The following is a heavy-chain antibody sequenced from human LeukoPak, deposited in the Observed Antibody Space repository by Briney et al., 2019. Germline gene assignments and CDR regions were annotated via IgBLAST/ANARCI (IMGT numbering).Heavy chain of an antibody. CDR2: INEDGSNK. CDR3: TRVIVAVPGYFDYFDF. V-gene: IGHV3-7*01. J-gene: IGHJ4*02. CDR1: GFNFSNHY. Sequence: GGSLRLSCTASGFNFSNHYMRWIRQAPGKGLEWVANINEDGSNKWHLGSVKGRFTVSRDNARNSLYLQMNSLRVEDTAVYYCTRVIVAVPGYFDYFDFWGQGVLVNVSS. D-gene: IGHD6-19*01.